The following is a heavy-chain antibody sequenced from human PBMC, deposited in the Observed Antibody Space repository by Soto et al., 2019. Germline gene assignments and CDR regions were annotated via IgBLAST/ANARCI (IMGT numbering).Heavy chain of an antibody. CDR3: ATACFPESQP. D-gene: IGHD3-16*01. Sequence: QLQLQESGPGLVKPSETLSLTCTVSGGSISSSSYYWGWIRQPPGKGLEWIGSMYYSGSTYYNPSLKSRATISVDTSKNQFSLKLSSVPAADPTLYYSATACFPESQPWAQGTPVTVSS. CDR1: GGSISSSSYY. J-gene: IGHJ1*01. CDR2: MYYSGST. V-gene: IGHV4-39*01.